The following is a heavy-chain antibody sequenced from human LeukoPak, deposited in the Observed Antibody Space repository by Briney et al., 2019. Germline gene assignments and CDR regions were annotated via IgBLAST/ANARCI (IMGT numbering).Heavy chain of an antibody. V-gene: IGHV1-46*01. CDR2: INPSGGST. Sequence: ASVKVSCKASGYTFTSYYMHWVRQAPGQGLEWMGIINPSGGSTSYAQKFQGRVTMTRDTSTSTVYMELSSLRSEDTAVYYCARVRVKDYDFWSGYYSNDAFDIWGQGTLVTVSS. CDR1: GYTFTSYY. D-gene: IGHD3-3*01. CDR3: ARVRVKDYDFWSGYYSNDAFDI. J-gene: IGHJ3*02.